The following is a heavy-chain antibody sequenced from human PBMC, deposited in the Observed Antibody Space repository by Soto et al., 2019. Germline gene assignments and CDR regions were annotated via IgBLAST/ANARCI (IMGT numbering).Heavy chain of an antibody. V-gene: IGHV4-59*01. CDR2: IYYSGST. D-gene: IGHD3-3*01. CDR1: GGSISSYY. J-gene: IGHJ4*02. CDR3: ARGDYDFWSGYYN. Sequence: SETLSLTCTVSGGSISSYYWSWIRQPPGKGLEWIGYIYYSGSTNYNPSLKSRVTISVDTSKNQFSLKLSSVTAADTAVYYCARGDYDFWSGYYNWGQGTLVTVSS.